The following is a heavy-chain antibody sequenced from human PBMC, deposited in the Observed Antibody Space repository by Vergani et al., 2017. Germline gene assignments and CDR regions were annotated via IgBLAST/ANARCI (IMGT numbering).Heavy chain of an antibody. Sequence: QVQLVQSGAEVKKPGSSVKVSCKASGGTFSSYTISWVRQAPGQGLEWMGRIIPILGIANYAQKFQGRVTITADKSTSTAYMELSSLRSEDTAVYYCARAPRKQQLVFQMDYWGQGTLVTVSS. J-gene: IGHJ4*02. CDR3: ARAPRKQQLVFQMDY. CDR2: IIPILGIA. D-gene: IGHD6-13*01. V-gene: IGHV1-69*02. CDR1: GGTFSSYT.